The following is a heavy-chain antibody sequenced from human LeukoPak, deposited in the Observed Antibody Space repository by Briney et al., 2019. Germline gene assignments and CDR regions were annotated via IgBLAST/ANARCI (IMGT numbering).Heavy chain of an antibody. D-gene: IGHD2-15*01. CDR2: FDPEDGET. J-gene: IGHJ3*02. V-gene: IGHV1-24*01. Sequence: ASVKVSCEVSGYTLTELSMHWVRQAPGKGLEWMGGFDPEDGETIYAQKFQGRVTMTEDTSTDTAYMELSSLRSEDTAVYYCATLYCSGGSCHDGNAFDIWGQGTMVTVSS. CDR1: GYTLTELS. CDR3: ATLYCSGGSCHDGNAFDI.